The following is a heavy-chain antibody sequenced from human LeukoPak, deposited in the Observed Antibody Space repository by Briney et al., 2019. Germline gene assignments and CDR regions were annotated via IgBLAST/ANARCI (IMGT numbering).Heavy chain of an antibody. D-gene: IGHD4-23*01. Sequence: PSETLSLTCTVSGGSISSYYWSWIRQPLGKGLEWIGYIYTSGSTNYNPSLKSRVTISVDTSKNQFSLKLSSVTAADTAVYYCARHGGGYSYYFDYWGQGTLVTVSS. CDR2: IYTSGST. CDR1: GGSISSYY. CDR3: ARHGGGYSYYFDY. J-gene: IGHJ4*02. V-gene: IGHV4-4*09.